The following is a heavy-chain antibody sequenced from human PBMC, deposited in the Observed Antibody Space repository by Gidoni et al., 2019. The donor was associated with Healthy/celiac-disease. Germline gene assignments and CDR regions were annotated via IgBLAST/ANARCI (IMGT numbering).Heavy chain of an antibody. V-gene: IGHV3-9*01. CDR2: ISWNSGSI. Sequence: EVQLVESGGVLVQSGRSLRLSCAASGFTFDDYAMHWVRQAPGKGLEWVSGISWNSGSIGYAESVKGRFTISRDNAKNSLYLQMNSLRAEDTALYYCAKDIGLGYYDSSGPGFDYWGQGTLVTVSS. CDR1: GFTFDDYA. CDR3: AKDIGLGYYDSSGPGFDY. J-gene: IGHJ4*02. D-gene: IGHD3-22*01.